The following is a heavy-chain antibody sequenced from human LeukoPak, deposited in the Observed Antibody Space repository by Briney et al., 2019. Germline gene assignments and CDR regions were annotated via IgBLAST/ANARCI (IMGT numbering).Heavy chain of an antibody. CDR1: GYSFTSYG. V-gene: IGHV1-18*01. D-gene: IGHD6-19*01. J-gene: IGHJ5*02. Sequence: ASVKVSCKASGYSFTSYGINWVRQAPGQGLEWMGWVSADNGNTAYAQKFQGRVSMTTDTSTTTAYMELRSLMSDDTAVYYCARDPRLIAVAGANWFDPWGQGTLVTVSS. CDR3: ARDPRLIAVAGANWFDP. CDR2: VSADNGNT.